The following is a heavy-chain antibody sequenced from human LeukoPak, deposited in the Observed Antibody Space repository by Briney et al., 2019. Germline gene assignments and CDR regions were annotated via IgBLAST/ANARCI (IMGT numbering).Heavy chain of an antibody. Sequence: KPSETLSLTCTVSGGSISTNKHYWGWIRQPPGKGLEWIGSIYYSGSTYYNPTLKSRVTIFVDTSKNQFSLKLSSVTAADTAVYYCATPYSGGYQGLDIWGQGTMVTVS. D-gene: IGHD1-26*01. CDR2: IYYSGST. CDR3: ATPYSGGYQGLDI. J-gene: IGHJ3*02. V-gene: IGHV4-39*01. CDR1: GGSISTNKHY.